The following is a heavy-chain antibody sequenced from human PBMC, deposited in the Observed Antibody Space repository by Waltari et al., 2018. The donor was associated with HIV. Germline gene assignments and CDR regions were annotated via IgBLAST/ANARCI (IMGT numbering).Heavy chain of an antibody. CDR3: ARVQSGSFPVDFDS. J-gene: IGHJ4*02. CDR2: SIPVSGVA. V-gene: IGHV1-69*04. D-gene: IGHD1-26*01. CDR1: GGTFSNYA. Sequence: QVQLVQSGSEVKKPGSSVKVSCRASGGTFSNYAIGWVRQAPGHGLEWMGRSIPVSGVANYAHQFQGRVTIIADKATGTSYMELTSLRSDDTAVYYCARVQSGSFPVDFDSWGQGTLVTVSS.